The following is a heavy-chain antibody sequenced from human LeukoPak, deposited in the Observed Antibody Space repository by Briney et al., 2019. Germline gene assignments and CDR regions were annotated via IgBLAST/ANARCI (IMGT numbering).Heavy chain of an antibody. CDR2: HYYSGST. CDR1: GGTINSSSYY. Sequence: SETLSLTCTVSGGTINSSSYYWGWIRQPPGKGLEWIGSHYYSGSTYYNPSLNSRVTISVDTSKNQFSLKLSSVTAADTAVYYCARDSPSRNTGFDYWGQGTLVTVSS. CDR3: ARDSPSRNTGFDY. V-gene: IGHV4-39*07. J-gene: IGHJ4*02. D-gene: IGHD1-14*01.